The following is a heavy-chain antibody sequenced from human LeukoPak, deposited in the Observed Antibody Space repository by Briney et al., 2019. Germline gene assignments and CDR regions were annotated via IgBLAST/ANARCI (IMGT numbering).Heavy chain of an antibody. CDR3: ARAGDSSGYESLLFY. J-gene: IGHJ4*02. V-gene: IGHV4-34*01. Sequence: PSETLSLTCAVYGGSFSGYYWSWIRQPPGKGLEWIGEINHSGSTNYNPSLKSRVTISVDTSKNQFSLKLSSVTAADTAVYYCARAGDSSGYESLLFYWGQGTLVTVSS. CDR2: INHSGST. CDR1: GGSFSGYY. D-gene: IGHD3-22*01.